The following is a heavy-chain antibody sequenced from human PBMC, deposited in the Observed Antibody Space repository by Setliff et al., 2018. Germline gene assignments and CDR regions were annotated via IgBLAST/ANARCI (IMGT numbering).Heavy chain of an antibody. CDR1: GFTVTSNY. CDR2: IYTGGST. V-gene: IGHV3-53*01. CDR3: ARADSDSYYPYYFDF. J-gene: IGHJ4*02. Sequence: GSLRLSCAASGFTVTSNYMSWVRQAPGKGLEWVSAIYTGGSTYYADSVKGRFTVSRDSSQNKIHLQMDSLRAEDTGKYFCARADSDSYYPYYFDFWGQGVLVTVSS. D-gene: IGHD3-22*01.